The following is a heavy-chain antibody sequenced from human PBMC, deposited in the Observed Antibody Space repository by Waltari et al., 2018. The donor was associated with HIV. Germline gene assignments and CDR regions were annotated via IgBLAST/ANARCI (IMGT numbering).Heavy chain of an antibody. CDR2: IKSKTDGGTT. D-gene: IGHD3-10*01. V-gene: IGHV3-15*01. CDR3: TTGAYYGSGSW. J-gene: IGHJ4*02. CDR1: GCTFRNAW. Sequence: EVQLVESGGGLVKPGGSLRLSCPASGCTFRNAWRSWVRPAPGKGLEWVGRIKSKTDGGTTDYAAPVKGRFTISRDDSKNTLYLQMNSLKTEDTAVYYCTTGAYYGSGSWWGQGTLVTVSS.